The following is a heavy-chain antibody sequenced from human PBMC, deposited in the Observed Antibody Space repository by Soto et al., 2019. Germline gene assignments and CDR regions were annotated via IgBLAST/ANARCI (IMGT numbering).Heavy chain of an antibody. Sequence: PSEILSLTCAVYGGSFSGYCWSWIRQPPGKGLEWIGEINHSGSTNYNPSPKSRVTISVDTSKNQFSLKLSSVTAADTAVYYCARGFKLRYFDWFDYWGQGTLVTVS. CDR1: GGSFSGYC. CDR3: ARGFKLRYFDWFDY. V-gene: IGHV4-34*01. D-gene: IGHD3-9*01. J-gene: IGHJ4*02. CDR2: INHSGST.